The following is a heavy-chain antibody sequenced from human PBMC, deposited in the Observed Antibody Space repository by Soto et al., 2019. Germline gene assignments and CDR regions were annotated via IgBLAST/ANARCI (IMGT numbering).Heavy chain of an antibody. J-gene: IGHJ6*02. CDR3: ARDGRKQLWVEGLNAMDV. CDR2: VSGYNGQT. CDR1: AYTFSSYG. Sequence: QVQLVQSGPEVKKPGASVKVSCKASAYTFSSYGISRVRQAPGQGLEWMGWVSGYNGQTNYAQKFRGRVTITTDTSTGTAYMEVRSLRSDDTAIYYCARDGRKQLWVEGLNAMDVWGQGTTVTVSS. V-gene: IGHV1-18*04. D-gene: IGHD5-18*01.